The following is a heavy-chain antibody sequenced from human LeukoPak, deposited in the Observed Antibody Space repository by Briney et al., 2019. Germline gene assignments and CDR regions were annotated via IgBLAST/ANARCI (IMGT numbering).Heavy chain of an antibody. CDR3: ARAGGTLDGYNLAHFDY. CDR1: GGSISSHY. Sequence: PSETLSLTCTVSGGSISSHYWSWIRQPPGKGLEWIGYIYYSGSTNYNPSLKSRVTISVDTSKNQFSLKLSSVTAADTAVYYCARAGGTLDGYNLAHFDYWGQGTLVTVSS. V-gene: IGHV4-59*11. D-gene: IGHD5-24*01. J-gene: IGHJ4*02. CDR2: IYYSGST.